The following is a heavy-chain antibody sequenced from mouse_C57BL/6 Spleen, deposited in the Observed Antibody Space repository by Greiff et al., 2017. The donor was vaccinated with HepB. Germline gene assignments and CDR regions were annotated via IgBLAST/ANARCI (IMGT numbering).Heavy chain of an antibody. CDR1: GYTFTSYW. D-gene: IGHD1-1*01. CDR3: ALGSSYVRYAMDY. J-gene: IGHJ4*01. Sequence: VQLQQPGAELVRPGPSVKLSCKASGYTFTSYWMHWVKQRPGQGLEWIGVIDPSDSYTNYNQKFKGKATLTVDTSSSTAYMQLSSLTSEDSAVYYCALGSSYVRYAMDYWGQGTSVTVSS. CDR2: IDPSDSYT. V-gene: IGHV1-59*01.